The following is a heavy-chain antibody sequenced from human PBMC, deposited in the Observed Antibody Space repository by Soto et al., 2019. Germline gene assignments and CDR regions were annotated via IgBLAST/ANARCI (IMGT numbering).Heavy chain of an antibody. V-gene: IGHV3-21*01. CDR2: ITSGSSYI. J-gene: IGHJ4*02. CDR1: GFTFSGYT. Sequence: GGSLRLSCAASGFTFSGYTMNWVRQAPGKGLEWVPSITSGSSYIYYADSVKGRFTISRDNAKNSLYLQINSLRAEDTAMYYCARSSFDYWGQGTLVTVSS. CDR3: ARSSFDY.